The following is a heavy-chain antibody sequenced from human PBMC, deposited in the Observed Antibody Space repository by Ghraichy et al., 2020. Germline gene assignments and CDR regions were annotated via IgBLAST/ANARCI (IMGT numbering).Heavy chain of an antibody. J-gene: IGHJ4*02. CDR1: GGSISSGSYY. V-gene: IGHV4-61*02. D-gene: IGHD3-22*01. CDR2: IYTSGST. CDR3: ARDVPYDSSGYYLYYFDY. Sequence: TLSLTCTVSGGSISSGSYYWSWIRQPAGKGLEWIGRIYTSGSTNYNPSLKSRVTISVDTSKNQFSLKLSSVTAADTAVYYCARDVPYDSSGYYLYYFDYWGQGTLVTVSS.